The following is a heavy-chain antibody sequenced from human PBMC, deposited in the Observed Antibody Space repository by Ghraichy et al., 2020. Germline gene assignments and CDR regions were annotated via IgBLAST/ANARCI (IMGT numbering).Heavy chain of an antibody. D-gene: IGHD3-22*01. J-gene: IGHJ5*02. CDR2: IYPGDSDT. CDR1: GYSFTSYW. V-gene: IGHV5-51*01. Sequence: GESLNISCKGSGYSFTSYWIGWVRQMPGKGLEWMGIIYPGDSDTRYSPSFQGQVTISADKSISTAYLQWSSLKASDTAMYYCARLFDPPGEYYYDSSGYYGRWFDPWGQGTLVTVSS. CDR3: ARLFDPPGEYYYDSSGYYGRWFDP.